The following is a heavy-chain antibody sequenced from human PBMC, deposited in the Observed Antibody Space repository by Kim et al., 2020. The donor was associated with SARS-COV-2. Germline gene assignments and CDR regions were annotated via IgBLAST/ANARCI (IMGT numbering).Heavy chain of an antibody. CDR3: ARVGAIRSFDY. Sequence: TSHNPSLKMRVPISVATSKNQFSLKLSSVTAADTAVYYCARVGAIRSFDYWGQGTLVTVSS. V-gene: IGHV4-39*01. CDR2: T. D-gene: IGHD1-26*01. J-gene: IGHJ4*02.